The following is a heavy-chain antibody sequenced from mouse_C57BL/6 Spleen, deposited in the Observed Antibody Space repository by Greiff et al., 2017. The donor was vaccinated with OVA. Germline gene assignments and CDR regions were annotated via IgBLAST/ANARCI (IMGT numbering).Heavy chain of an antibody. Sequence: EVQLQESGGGLVQPGGSMKLSCAASGFTFSDAWMDWVRQSPEKGLEWVAEIRNKANNHATYYAESVKGRFTISRDDSKSSVYLQMNSLRAEDTGIYYCKSYGYDGRVYYAMDYWGQGTSVTVSS. V-gene: IGHV6-6*01. CDR3: KSYGYDGRVYYAMDY. CDR1: GFTFSDAW. CDR2: IRNKANNHAT. J-gene: IGHJ4*01. D-gene: IGHD2-2*01.